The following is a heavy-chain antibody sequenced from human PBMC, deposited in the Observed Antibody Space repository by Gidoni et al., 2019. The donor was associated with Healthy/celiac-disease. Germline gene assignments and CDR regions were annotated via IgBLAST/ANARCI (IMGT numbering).Heavy chain of an antibody. D-gene: IGHD3-9*01. CDR1: GFSLSNASIG. J-gene: IGHJ3*02. CDR2: SFSNDEK. Sequence: QVTLKESGTVLVKPTDTLTLTCTVSGFSLSNASIGVSWIRQPPGKALEWLAHSFSNDEKSYSTSLKSRLTISKDTSKSQVVLTMTNMDPVDTATYYCARISLRGRYFDWLPDAFDIWGQGTMVTVSS. V-gene: IGHV2-26*01. CDR3: ARISLRGRYFDWLPDAFDI.